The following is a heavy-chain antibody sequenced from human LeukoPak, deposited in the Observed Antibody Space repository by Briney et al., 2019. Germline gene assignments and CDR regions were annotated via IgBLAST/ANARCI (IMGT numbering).Heavy chain of an antibody. Sequence: SETLSLTCTVSGGSITSSYWSWIRQPPGKGLEWIGYIYYSGSTNYNPSLKGRVTISVDTSKNQFSLKLSSVTAADTAVYYCARAHYYGSGSYLEYFDYWGQGTLVTVSS. CDR1: GGSITSSY. CDR3: ARAHYYGSGSYLEYFDY. V-gene: IGHV4-59*01. CDR2: IYYSGST. J-gene: IGHJ4*02. D-gene: IGHD3-10*01.